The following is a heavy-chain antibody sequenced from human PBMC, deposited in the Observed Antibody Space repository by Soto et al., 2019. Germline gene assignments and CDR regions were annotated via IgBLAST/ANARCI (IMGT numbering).Heavy chain of an antibody. V-gene: IGHV1-18*01. CDR1: GYAFTTYD. J-gene: IGHJ4*02. D-gene: IGHD1-1*01. CDR3: ARGRYGDY. Sequence: QVHLVQSGAEVKKPGASVKVSCKGSGYAFTTYDITWVRQAPGQGLEWMGWISAHNGNTNYAQKLQGRVTVTRDTSTSKAYMELRGLGSDDTAVYYCARGRYGDYWGQGALVTVSS. CDR2: ISAHNGNT.